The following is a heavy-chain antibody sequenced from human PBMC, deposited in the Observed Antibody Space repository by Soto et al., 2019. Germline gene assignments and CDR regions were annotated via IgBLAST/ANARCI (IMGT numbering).Heavy chain of an antibody. Sequence: PGATLRPSCASSGFIFSSYRINCVRQAPGKGLEWVSYISSSSGTIYYADSVKGRFTISRDNAKNSLYLQMNSLRAEDTAVYYCAATPYYYYYGMDVWGQGT. CDR3: AATPYYYYYGMDV. J-gene: IGHJ6*02. V-gene: IGHV3-48*01. CDR1: GFIFSSYR. CDR2: ISSSSGTI.